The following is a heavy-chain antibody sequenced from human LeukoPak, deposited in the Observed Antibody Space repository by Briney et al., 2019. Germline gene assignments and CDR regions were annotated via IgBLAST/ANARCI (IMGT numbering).Heavy chain of an antibody. Sequence: SETLSLTCTVSGGSISSSSYYWGWIRQPPGKGLEWIGSIYYSGSTYYNPSLKSRVTISVDTSKNQFSLKLSSVTAAGTAVYYCARGPESWGFGDFDYWGQGTLVTVSS. V-gene: IGHV4-39*07. CDR1: GGSISSSSYY. D-gene: IGHD3-10*01. CDR2: IYYSGST. CDR3: ARGPESWGFGDFDY. J-gene: IGHJ4*02.